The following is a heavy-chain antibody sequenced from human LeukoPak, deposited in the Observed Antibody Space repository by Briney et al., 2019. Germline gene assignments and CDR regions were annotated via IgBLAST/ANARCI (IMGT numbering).Heavy chain of an antibody. J-gene: IGHJ4*02. CDR2: ISSSGSTI. D-gene: IGHD4-11*01. CDR1: GFTFSSYE. CDR3: ARADYSNYIYYFDY. Sequence: PGGSLRLSCAAPGFTFSSYEMNWVRQAPGKGLEWDSYISSSGSTIYYADSVKGRFTISRDNAKNSLYLQMNSLRAEDTAVYYCARADYSNYIYYFDYWGQGTLVTVSS. V-gene: IGHV3-48*03.